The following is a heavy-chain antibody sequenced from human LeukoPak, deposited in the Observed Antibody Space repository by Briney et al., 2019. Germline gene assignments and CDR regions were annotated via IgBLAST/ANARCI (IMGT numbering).Heavy chain of an antibody. CDR3: ARVSGYDWESFYDY. J-gene: IGHJ4*02. CDR2: INHRGST. CDR1: GGSFSGYH. V-gene: IGHV4-34*01. Sequence: PSETLSLICGVYGGSFSGYHWSWIRQSPGKGLEWIGEINHRGSTNYNPSLKRRVTMSLDTSKNQFSLKLSSVTAADTAMYYCARVSGYDWESFYDYWGQGSLVTVSS. D-gene: IGHD5-12*01.